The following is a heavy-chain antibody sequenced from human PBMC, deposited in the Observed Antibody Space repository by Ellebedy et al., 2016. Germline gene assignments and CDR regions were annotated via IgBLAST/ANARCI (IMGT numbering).Heavy chain of an antibody. Sequence: ASVKVSXKVSGYTLTELSMHWVRQAPGKGLEWMGGFDPEDGETIYAQKFQGRVTMTEDTSTDTAYMELSSLRSEDTAVYYCATVKIACSSTSCRWAGWFNPWGQGTLVTVSS. V-gene: IGHV1-24*01. CDR3: ATVKIACSSTSCRWAGWFNP. CDR1: GYTLTELS. CDR2: FDPEDGET. J-gene: IGHJ5*02. D-gene: IGHD2-2*01.